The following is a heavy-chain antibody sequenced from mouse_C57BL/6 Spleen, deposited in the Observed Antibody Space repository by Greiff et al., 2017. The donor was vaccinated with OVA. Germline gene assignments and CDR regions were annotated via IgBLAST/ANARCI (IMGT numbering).Heavy chain of an antibody. CDR2: INYDGSST. CDR3: ARVDLYAMDY. CDR1: GFTFSDYY. V-gene: IGHV5-16*01. J-gene: IGHJ4*01. Sequence: EVQRVESEGGLVQPGSSMKLSCTASGFTFSDYYMAWVRQVPEKGLEWVANINYDGSSTYYLDSLKSRFIISRDNAKNILYLQMSSLKSEDTATYYCARVDLYAMDYWGQGTSVTVSS.